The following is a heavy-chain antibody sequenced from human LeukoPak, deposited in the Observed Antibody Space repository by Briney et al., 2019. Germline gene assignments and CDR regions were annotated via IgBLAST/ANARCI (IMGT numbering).Heavy chain of an antibody. CDR1: GFSLSNYG. J-gene: IGHJ2*01. CDR3: AKDNYTSSSQNWYFDL. D-gene: IGHD6-6*01. CDR2: IHNDGTNK. V-gene: IGHV3-30*02. Sequence: PGGSLRLSCAASGFSLSNYGMHWARQAPGKGLEWVAFIHNDGTNKQYADSVKGRFTISRDNSKNTLYLEINSLTPEDTAVYYCAKDNYTSSSQNWYFDLWGRGTLVTVSS.